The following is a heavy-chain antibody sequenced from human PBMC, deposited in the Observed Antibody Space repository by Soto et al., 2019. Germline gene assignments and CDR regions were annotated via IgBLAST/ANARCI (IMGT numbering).Heavy chain of an antibody. J-gene: IGHJ6*02. CDR2: INHSGST. CDR3: ARDPRYCSSTSCYTRGYYYYGMDV. V-gene: IGHV4-34*01. CDR1: GGSFSGYY. Sequence: PSETLSLTCAVYGGSFSGYYWSWIRQPPGKGLEWIGEINHSGSTNYNPSLKSRVTISVDTSKNQISLKLSSVTAADTAVYYCARDPRYCSSTSCYTRGYYYYGMDVWGQGTTVTVSS. D-gene: IGHD2-2*02.